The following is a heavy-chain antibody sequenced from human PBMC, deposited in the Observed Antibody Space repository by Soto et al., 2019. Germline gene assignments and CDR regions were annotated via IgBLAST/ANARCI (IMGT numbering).Heavy chain of an antibody. CDR1: GFTFSSYA. CDR3: AKTFPLIGYCSGGSCYLDAFDI. V-gene: IGHV3-23*01. CDR2: ISGSGGST. J-gene: IGHJ3*02. D-gene: IGHD2-15*01. Sequence: PGGSLRLSCAASGFTFSSYAMSWVRQAPGEGLEWVSAISGSGGSTYYADSVKGRFTISRDNSKNTLYLQMNSLRAEDTAVYYCAKTFPLIGYCSGGSCYLDAFDIWGQGTMVTVSS.